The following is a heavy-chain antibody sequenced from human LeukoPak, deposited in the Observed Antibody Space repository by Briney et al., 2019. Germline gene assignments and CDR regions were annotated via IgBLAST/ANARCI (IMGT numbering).Heavy chain of an antibody. Sequence: SETLSLTCAVYGGSFSGYYWSWIRQPPGKGREWIGEINHSGSTNYNPYLKSRVTISVDTSKSHFSLKLSSVTAADTAVYYCARGRGYFDYWGQGTLVTVSS. D-gene: IGHD3-16*01. CDR3: ARGRGYFDY. CDR1: GGSFSGYY. CDR2: INHSGST. V-gene: IGHV4-34*01. J-gene: IGHJ4*02.